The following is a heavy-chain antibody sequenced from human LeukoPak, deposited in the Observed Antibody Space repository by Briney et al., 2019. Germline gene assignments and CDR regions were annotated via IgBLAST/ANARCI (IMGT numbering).Heavy chain of an antibody. Sequence: ASVKVSCKASGYTFTSYGISWVRQAPGQGLEWMGWISAYNGNTNYAQKLQGRVTMTTDTSTGTAYMELRSLRPDDTAVYYCARDKKVITSKVWFDPWGQGTLVTVSS. CDR1: GYTFTSYG. D-gene: IGHD3-22*01. CDR2: ISAYNGNT. J-gene: IGHJ5*02. CDR3: ARDKKVITSKVWFDP. V-gene: IGHV1-18*01.